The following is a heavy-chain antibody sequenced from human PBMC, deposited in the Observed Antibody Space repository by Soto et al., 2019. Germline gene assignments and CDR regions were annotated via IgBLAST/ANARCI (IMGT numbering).Heavy chain of an antibody. Sequence: PGESLKISCKGSGYSFTSYWISWVRQMPGKGLEWMGRIDPSDSYTNYSPSFRGHVTISADKSISTAYLQWSSLKASDTAMYYCARHTRYYDFWSGYSLSYGMDVWGQGTTVTVSS. CDR1: GYSFTSYW. J-gene: IGHJ6*02. CDR2: IDPSDSYT. D-gene: IGHD3-3*01. CDR3: ARHTRYYDFWSGYSLSYGMDV. V-gene: IGHV5-10-1*01.